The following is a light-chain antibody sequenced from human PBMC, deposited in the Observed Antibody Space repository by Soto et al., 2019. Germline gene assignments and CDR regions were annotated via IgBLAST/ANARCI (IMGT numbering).Light chain of an antibody. J-gene: IGKJ1*01. V-gene: IGKV1-5*03. CDR3: QQYNSYWKM. Sequence: DIQMTQSPSTLPASVGDRLTITCRASQSISTWLAWYQQRPGKGPKLLIYKASNLQGGVSSRFSGSGSGTEFTLTISGLQPDDFATYYCQQYNSYWKMFGQGTKVEV. CDR1: QSISTW. CDR2: KAS.